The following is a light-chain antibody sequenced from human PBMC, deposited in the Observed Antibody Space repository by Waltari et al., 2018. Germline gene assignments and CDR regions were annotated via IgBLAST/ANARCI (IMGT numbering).Light chain of an antibody. J-gene: IGLJ3*02. CDR2: RSN. CDR1: SNTVGNPG. CDR3: SPWDSSLSAWV. Sequence: QAGLTQPPSVSKGLRQTATVTCTGNSNTVGNPGAAWLQQHQGHPPILLSYRSNNRPPGISDTLSASGSGNTASLTISGLQPEDEADYHFSPWDSSLSAWVFGGGTNLTVL. V-gene: IGLV10-54*01.